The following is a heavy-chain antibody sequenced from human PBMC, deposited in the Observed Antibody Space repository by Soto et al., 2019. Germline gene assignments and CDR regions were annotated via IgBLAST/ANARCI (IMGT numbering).Heavy chain of an antibody. V-gene: IGHV1-3*01. CDR1: GYTFTSYA. CDR3: ASPRRYCSSTSCYYYYGMDV. CDR2: INAGNGNT. D-gene: IGHD2-2*01. J-gene: IGHJ6*02. Sequence: ASVKVSCKASGYTFTSYAMHWVRQAPGQRLEWMGWINAGNGNTKYSQKFQGRVTITRDTSASTAYMELSSLRSEDTAVYYCASPRRYCSSTSCYYYYGMDVWGQGTTVTVSS.